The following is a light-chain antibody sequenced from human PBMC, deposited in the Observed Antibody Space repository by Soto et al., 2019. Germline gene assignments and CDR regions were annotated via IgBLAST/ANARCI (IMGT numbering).Light chain of an antibody. J-gene: IGLJ3*02. V-gene: IGLV1-44*01. CDR2: SNN. CDR3: AAWDDSLNGWV. CDR1: SSNIGSHT. Sequence: QSVLTQPPSASGTPGQRVTISCSGSSSNIGSHTVNWYHQLPGTAPKLLLYSNNQRPSGVPDRFSGSKYGTSASLAISGLQSEDEADYSCAAWDDSLNGWVFGGGTQLTV.